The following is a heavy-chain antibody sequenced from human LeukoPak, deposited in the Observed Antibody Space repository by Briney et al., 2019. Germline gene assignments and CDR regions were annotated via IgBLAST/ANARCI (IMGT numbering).Heavy chain of an antibody. D-gene: IGHD6-13*01. V-gene: IGHV1-2*02. Sequence: ASVKVSCKASGYTFTGYYMHWVRQAPGQGLEWMGWINPNSGGTNYAQKFQGRVTMTRDTSISTAYMELSRLRSDDTAVYYCARSYGGMYSSSGGNDAFDIWGQGTMVTVSS. CDR2: INPNSGGT. J-gene: IGHJ3*02. CDR3: ARSYGGMYSSSGGNDAFDI. CDR1: GYTFTGYY.